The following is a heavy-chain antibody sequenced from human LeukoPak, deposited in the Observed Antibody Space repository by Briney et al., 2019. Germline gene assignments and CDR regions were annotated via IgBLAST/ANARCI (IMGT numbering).Heavy chain of an antibody. Sequence: GGSLRLSCAASGFTFDDYAMHWVRQAPGKGLEWVSGISWNSGSIGYADSVKGRFTISRDNAKNSLYLQMNSLRAEDTAVYYCARDSTRLLYYYGSGSYYNWGQGTLVTVSS. D-gene: IGHD3-10*01. CDR2: ISWNSGSI. CDR1: GFTFDDYA. J-gene: IGHJ4*02. V-gene: IGHV3-9*01. CDR3: ARDSTRLLYYYGSGSYYN.